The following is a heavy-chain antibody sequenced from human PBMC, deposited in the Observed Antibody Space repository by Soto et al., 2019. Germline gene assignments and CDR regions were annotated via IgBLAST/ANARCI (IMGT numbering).Heavy chain of an antibody. CDR1: GFTFSSYS. J-gene: IGHJ4*02. CDR3: ARDLLCSSTSCYMGYFDY. Sequence: GALRLSCAASGFTFSSYSMNWVRQAPGKGLEWVSSISSSSSYIYYADSVKGRFTISRDNAKNSLYLQMNSLRAEDTAVYYCARDLLCSSTSCYMGYFDYWGQGTLVTVSS. D-gene: IGHD2-2*02. CDR2: ISSSSSYI. V-gene: IGHV3-21*01.